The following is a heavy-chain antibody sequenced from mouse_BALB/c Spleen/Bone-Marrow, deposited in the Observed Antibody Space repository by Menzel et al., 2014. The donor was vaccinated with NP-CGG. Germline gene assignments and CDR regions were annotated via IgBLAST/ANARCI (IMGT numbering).Heavy chain of an antibody. CDR1: GFTFSSFG. D-gene: IGHD1-1*01. CDR3: VRVCIYSCGNTCYVMDY. CDR2: MNSGSSTI. J-gene: IGHJ4*01. Sequence: EVKLMESGGGLVQPGGSRKLSCAASGFTFSSFGMHWVRQAPEKGLEWVAYMNSGSSTIFYADTVRGRFTISRDNPKNIVYLQMTSLMYDNTAIYYCVRVCIYSCGNTCYVMDYWGQGTPVTGSS. V-gene: IGHV5-17*02.